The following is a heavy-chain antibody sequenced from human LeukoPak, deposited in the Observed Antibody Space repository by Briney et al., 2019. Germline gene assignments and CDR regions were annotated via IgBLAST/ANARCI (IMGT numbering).Heavy chain of an antibody. V-gene: IGHV4-30-2*01. J-gene: IGHJ4*02. D-gene: IGHD2-2*01. Sequence: SETLPLTCAVSGGSITSGGYSWSWIRQPPGKGLEWIGYISHSGSTYYNPSLKSRVTISVDRSKNQFSPKLSSVTAADTAVYYCARGGASLGYCSTTSCYEIDYWGQGTLVTVSS. CDR2: ISHSGST. CDR3: ARGGASLGYCSTTSCYEIDY. CDR1: GGSITSGGYS.